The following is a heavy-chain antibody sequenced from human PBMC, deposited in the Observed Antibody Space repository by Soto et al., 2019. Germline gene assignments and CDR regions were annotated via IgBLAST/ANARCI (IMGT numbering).Heavy chain of an antibody. CDR3: AITHCSSTSCWYYYYGMDV. Sequence: SVKVSCKASGGTFSSYAISWVRQAPGQGLEWMGGIIPIFGTANYAQKFQGRVTITADESTSTAYMELSSLRSEDTAVYYCAITHCSSTSCWYYYYGMDVWGQGTTVTVSS. J-gene: IGHJ6*02. D-gene: IGHD2-2*01. V-gene: IGHV1-69*13. CDR1: GGTFSSYA. CDR2: IIPIFGTA.